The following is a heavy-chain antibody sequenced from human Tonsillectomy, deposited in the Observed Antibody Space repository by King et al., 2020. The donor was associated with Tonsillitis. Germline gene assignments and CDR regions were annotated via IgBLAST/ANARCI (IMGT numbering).Heavy chain of an antibody. D-gene: IGHD2/OR15-2a*01. Sequence: LQLQESGPGLVKPSETLSLTCTVSGGSISSTSFYWGWIRQPPGKGLEWIGSILYSGSTYYDPSLKSRVTISVDTSKNQFSLKLCSVTAADTAVYYCARHRLLNWFDRWGKGTLVTVSS. CDR2: ILYSGST. J-gene: IGHJ5*02. CDR3: ARHRLLNWFDR. V-gene: IGHV4-39*01. CDR1: GGSISSTSFY.